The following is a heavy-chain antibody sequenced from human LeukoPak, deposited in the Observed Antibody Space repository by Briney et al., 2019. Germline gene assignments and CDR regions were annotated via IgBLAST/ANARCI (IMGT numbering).Heavy chain of an antibody. V-gene: IGHV3-21*01. J-gene: IGHJ4*02. CDR1: GFTFSSYS. CDR3: ARARPYDFWSGYYDY. D-gene: IGHD3-3*01. CDR2: ISSSSSYI. Sequence: PGGSLRLSCAASGFTFSSYSMNWVRQAPGKGLEWVSSISSSSSYIYYADSVKGRFTISRDNAKNSLYLQMNSLRAEDTAVYYCARARPYDFWSGYYDYWGQGTLVTVSS.